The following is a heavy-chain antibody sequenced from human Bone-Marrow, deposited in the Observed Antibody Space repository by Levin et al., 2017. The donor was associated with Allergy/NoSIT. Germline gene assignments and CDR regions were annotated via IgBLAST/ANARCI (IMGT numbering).Heavy chain of an antibody. D-gene: IGHD1-26*01. CDR1: GYSFTGYW. J-gene: IGHJ3*02. CDR3: ARGVDVGGGLDI. CDR2: IYPGDSDT. V-gene: IGHV5-51*01. Sequence: GASVKVSCKASGYSFTGYWIAWVRQMPGKGLEWMGVIYPGDSDTKYSPSLQGRVTISVDKSITTAYLQWRSLQASDTAMYYCARGVDVGGGLDIWGQGTMVTV.